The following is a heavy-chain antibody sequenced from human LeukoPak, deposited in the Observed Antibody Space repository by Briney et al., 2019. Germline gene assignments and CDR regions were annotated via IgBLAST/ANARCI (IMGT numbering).Heavy chain of an antibody. Sequence: SETLSLTCTVSDGSFSSSNYHWGWIRQPPGKGLEWIASVFYSATTYYNPSLKSRVTISVDRSRNQFYLELNSVTAADTAVYYCAREVARAGTFYWGQGTLVTVSS. CDR2: VFYSATT. J-gene: IGHJ4*02. D-gene: IGHD1/OR15-1a*01. V-gene: IGHV4-39*07. CDR3: AREVARAGTFY. CDR1: DGSFSSSNYH.